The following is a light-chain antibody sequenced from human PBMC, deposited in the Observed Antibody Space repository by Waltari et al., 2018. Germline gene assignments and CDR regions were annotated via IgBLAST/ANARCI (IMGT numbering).Light chain of an antibody. V-gene: IGLV3-1*01. J-gene: IGLJ1*01. Sequence: SYEMTQSPSVSVSPGQTANMACSGHELGPNYVNWYQQNPGQSPLLVIYQDKKRPHGIPARFSGSNSGNTATLTISETQAVDEADYYCQTWDSNSYVFGTGTKLTVL. CDR1: ELGPNY. CDR2: QDK. CDR3: QTWDSNSYV.